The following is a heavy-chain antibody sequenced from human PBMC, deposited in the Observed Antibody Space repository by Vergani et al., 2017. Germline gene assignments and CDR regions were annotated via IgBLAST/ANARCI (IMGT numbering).Heavy chain of an antibody. D-gene: IGHD3-10*01. V-gene: IGHV1-69*18. CDR1: GGPFKNSA. J-gene: IGHJ6*04. CDR3: ACRLDYYGSGSGLDV. CDR2: IIPIFGTA. Sequence: QVQLVQSGAEVKKPGSSVKVSCKASGGPFKNSAFSWVRQVPGQGLEWMGRIIPIFGTANYAQKFQGRVTITADESTSTAYMELSSLRSEDTAVYYCACRLDYYGSGSGLDVWGKGTTVTVSS.